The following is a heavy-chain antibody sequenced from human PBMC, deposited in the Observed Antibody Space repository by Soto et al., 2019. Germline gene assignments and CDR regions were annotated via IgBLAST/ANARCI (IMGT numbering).Heavy chain of an antibody. J-gene: IGHJ6*02. CDR2: IYYSGTT. CDR1: GGSISNYY. Sequence: SETLSLTCTVSGGSISNYYWTWIRQPPGKGLEWIGYIYYSGTTNYNPSLKSRVTISVDTSKNQFSLKLSSVTAADTAVYYCARAGVIWAAAGLYYYYGMDVWGQGTTVTVSS. V-gene: IGHV4-59*01. CDR3: ARAGVIWAAAGLYYYYGMDV. D-gene: IGHD6-13*01.